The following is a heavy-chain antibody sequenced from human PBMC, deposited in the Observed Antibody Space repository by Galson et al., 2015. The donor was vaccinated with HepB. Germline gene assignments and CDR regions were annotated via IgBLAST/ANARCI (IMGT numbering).Heavy chain of an antibody. J-gene: IGHJ4*02. V-gene: IGHV1-18*04. CDR2: ISAYNGNT. CDR1: GYTFTSYG. CDR3: ARNYCSGGSCYFFDY. Sequence: SVKVSCKASGYTFTSYGISWARQAPGQGLEWMGWISAYNGNTNYAQKLQGRVTMTTDTSTSTAYMELRSLRSDDTAVYYCARNYCSGGSCYFFDYWGQGTLVTVSS. D-gene: IGHD2-15*01.